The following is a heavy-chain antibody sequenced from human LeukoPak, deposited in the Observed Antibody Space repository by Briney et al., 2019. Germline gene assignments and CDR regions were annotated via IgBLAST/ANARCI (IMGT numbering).Heavy chain of an antibody. Sequence: GGSLRLSCAASGFTFSTYAVNWVRQAPGKGLEWVSAISSSGGTTYYADSVRGRFSISRDNSTSTLYLHMNRLRAEDTAVYYCAKARNSWPTNFDSWGQGTLVTVSA. CDR2: ISSSGGTT. CDR3: AKARNSWPTNFDS. CDR1: GFTFSTYA. V-gene: IGHV3-23*01. J-gene: IGHJ4*02. D-gene: IGHD2/OR15-2a*01.